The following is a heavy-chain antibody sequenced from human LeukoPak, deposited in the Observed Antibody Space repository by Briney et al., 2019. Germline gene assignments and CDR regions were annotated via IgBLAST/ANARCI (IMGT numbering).Heavy chain of an antibody. CDR2: ISAYNGNT. D-gene: IGHD6-19*01. CDR1: GYTLTSYG. CDR3: ARVVAGTAFDY. V-gene: IGHV1-18*01. J-gene: IGHJ4*02. Sequence: ASVKVSCKASGYTLTSYGISWVRQAPGQGLEWMGWISAYNGNTNYVQNLQGRVTMNTDTSTSTAYMELRSLRSDDTAVYYCARVVAGTAFDYWGQGTLVTVSS.